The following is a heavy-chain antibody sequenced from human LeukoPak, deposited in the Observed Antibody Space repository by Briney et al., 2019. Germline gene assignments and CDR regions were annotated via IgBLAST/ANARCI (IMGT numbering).Heavy chain of an antibody. CDR3: ARDPYYYDSSGYLNWFDP. Sequence: GASVKVSCKASGYTFTGYYMHWVRQAPGQGLEWMGWINPNSGGTNYAQKFQGRVTMTTDTSISTAYMELSRLRSDDTAVYYCARDPYYYDSSGYLNWFDPWGQGTLVTVSS. CDR2: INPNSGGT. CDR1: GYTFTGYY. V-gene: IGHV1-2*02. J-gene: IGHJ5*02. D-gene: IGHD3-22*01.